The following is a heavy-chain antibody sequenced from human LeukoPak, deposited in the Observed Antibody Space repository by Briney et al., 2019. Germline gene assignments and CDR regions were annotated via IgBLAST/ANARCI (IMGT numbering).Heavy chain of an antibody. J-gene: IGHJ4*02. V-gene: IGHV3-30-3*01. Sequence: GGSLRLSCAASGFTFSSYAMSWVRQAPGKGLEWVAVISYDGSSKYYADSVKGRFTISRDNSKNTLYLQMNSLRAEDTAVYYCATTPRGEPDIEYYFDYWGQGTLVTVSS. D-gene: IGHD2-15*01. CDR1: GFTFSSYA. CDR3: ATTPRGEPDIEYYFDY. CDR2: ISYDGSSK.